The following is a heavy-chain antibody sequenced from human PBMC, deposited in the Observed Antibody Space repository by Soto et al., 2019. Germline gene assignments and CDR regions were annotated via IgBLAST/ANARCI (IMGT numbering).Heavy chain of an antibody. CDR3: AKTATYVDGYDNTGYSSEDY. CDR2: ISHDGSKR. CDR1: GFTFSDFG. V-gene: IGHV3-30*18. Sequence: PGGSLRLSCEVSGFTFSDFGLDWVRQAPGKGLEWVAIISHDGSKRFYADSVRGRFTISRDNSKNTLYLQMSSLRPEDTALYYWAKTATYVDGYDNTGYSSEDYWGHGTLVTVSS. J-gene: IGHJ4*01. D-gene: IGHD3-22*01.